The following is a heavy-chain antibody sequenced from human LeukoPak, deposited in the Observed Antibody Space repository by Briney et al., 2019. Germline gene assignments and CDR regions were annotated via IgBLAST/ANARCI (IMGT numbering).Heavy chain of an antibody. J-gene: IGHJ4*02. CDR1: GYTLTELS. Sequence: ASVKVSCEVSGYTLTELSMHWVRQAPGKGLEWMGGFDPEDGETIYAQKFQGRVTMTEDTSTDTAYMELSSLRSEDTAVYYCATFTTVTNGFDYWGQGTLVTVSS. V-gene: IGHV1-24*01. CDR2: FDPEDGET. CDR3: ATFTTVTNGFDY. D-gene: IGHD4-17*01.